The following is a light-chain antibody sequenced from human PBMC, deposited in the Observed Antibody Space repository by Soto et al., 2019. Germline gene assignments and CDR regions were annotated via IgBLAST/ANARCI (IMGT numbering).Light chain of an antibody. J-gene: IGKJ3*01. V-gene: IGKV3-11*01. CDR1: QSISTY. CDR2: AAS. Sequence: EIVLTQSPATLSLSPGERATLSCRASQSISTYLAWYQQKPGQAPRLLIHAASSSATGIPARFSGSGSATDFTLTISSLDTEDFAVYYCQHRWTFGPGTKVDIK. CDR3: QHRWT.